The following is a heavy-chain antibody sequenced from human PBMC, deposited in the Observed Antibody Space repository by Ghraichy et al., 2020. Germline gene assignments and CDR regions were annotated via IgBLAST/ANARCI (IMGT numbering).Heavy chain of an antibody. CDR3: ARHYDILTATSNWFDP. CDR2: IYYRGST. D-gene: IGHD3-9*01. J-gene: IGHJ5*02. Sequence: ETLSLTCTFSGGSINSYYWSWIRQPPGKGLEWIGYIYYRGSTNYNPSLKIRVTISLDTSKNQFSLKLSSVTAADTVVYYCARHYDILTATSNWFDPWGQGTLVTVSS. CDR1: GGSINSYY. V-gene: IGHV4-59*01.